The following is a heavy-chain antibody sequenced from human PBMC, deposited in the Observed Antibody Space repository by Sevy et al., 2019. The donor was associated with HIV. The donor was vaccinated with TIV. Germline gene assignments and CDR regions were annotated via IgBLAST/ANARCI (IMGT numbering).Heavy chain of an antibody. Sequence: GVSLRLSCAASGFTFSSYTMNWVRQPPGKGLEWASSISSSSTYIYYADSVKGRFTISRDNAKNSLYLQMNNLRAEDTAVYYCARYYDCWSGYPYYYGMDVWGQGTTVTVSS. CDR1: GFTFSSYT. D-gene: IGHD3-3*01. CDR2: ISSSSTYI. CDR3: ARYYDCWSGYPYYYGMDV. J-gene: IGHJ6*02. V-gene: IGHV3-21*01.